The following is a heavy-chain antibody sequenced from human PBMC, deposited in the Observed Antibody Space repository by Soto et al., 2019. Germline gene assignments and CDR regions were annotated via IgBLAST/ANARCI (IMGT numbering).Heavy chain of an antibody. J-gene: IGHJ6*02. CDR1: GGTFSSYA. CDR3: ARGSCSGGSCYPAALDYYYGMDV. V-gene: IGHV1-69*01. CDR2: IIPIFGTA. D-gene: IGHD2-15*01. Sequence: QVQLVQSGAEVKKPGSSVKVSCKASGGTFSSYAISWVRQAPGQGLEWMGGIIPIFGTANYAQKFQGRVTITADESTSTAYMELSSLRSEDTAVYSCARGSCSGGSCYPAALDYYYGMDVWGQGTTVTVSS.